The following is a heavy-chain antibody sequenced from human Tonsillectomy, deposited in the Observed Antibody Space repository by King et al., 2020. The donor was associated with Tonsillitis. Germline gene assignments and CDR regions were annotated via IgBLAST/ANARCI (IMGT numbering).Heavy chain of an antibody. V-gene: IGHV4-39*01. CDR1: GGSISSSSYY. Sequence: QLQESAPGLVKPSETLSLTCTVSGGSISSSSYYWGWIRQPPGKGLEWIGSIYYSGSTYYNPSLKSRVSISVDTSKNQFSLKLISVTAADTAVYYCAILCPRFGELLYTSWCDPWGQGTLVTVSS. CDR3: AILCPRFGELLYTSWCDP. CDR2: IYYSGST. J-gene: IGHJ5*02. D-gene: IGHD3-10*01.